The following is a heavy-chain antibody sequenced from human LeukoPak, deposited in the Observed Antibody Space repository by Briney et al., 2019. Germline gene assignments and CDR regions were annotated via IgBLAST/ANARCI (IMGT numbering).Heavy chain of an antibody. J-gene: IGHJ4*02. Sequence: GGSLRLSCAASGFTFSSYGMHWVRQAPGKGLEWVAFIRYDGSNKYYADSVKGRFTISRGNSKNTLYLQMNSLRAEDTAVYYCAKERRYYDFWSGLIDYWGQGTLVTVSS. CDR1: GFTFSSYG. CDR3: AKERRYYDFWSGLIDY. V-gene: IGHV3-30*02. CDR2: IRYDGSNK. D-gene: IGHD3-3*01.